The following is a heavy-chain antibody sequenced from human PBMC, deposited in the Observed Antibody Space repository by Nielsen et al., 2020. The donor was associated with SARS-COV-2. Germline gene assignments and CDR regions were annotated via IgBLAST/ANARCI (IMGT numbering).Heavy chain of an antibody. Sequence: GESLKISCAASGFTFSKFAMNWVRKAPGKGLEWVSTIGVSGGGTYYADSLKGRFTISRDNSKNTLYLQMNSLGADDTAIYYCTRRVAGGTMDVWGQGTTVTVSS. D-gene: IGHD6-19*01. CDR1: GFTFSKFA. V-gene: IGHV3-23*01. CDR2: IGVSGGGT. J-gene: IGHJ6*02. CDR3: TRRVAGGTMDV.